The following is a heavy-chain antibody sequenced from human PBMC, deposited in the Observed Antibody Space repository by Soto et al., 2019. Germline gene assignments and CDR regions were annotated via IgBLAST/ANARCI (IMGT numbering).Heavy chain of an antibody. Sequence: SETLSLTRTVSGGSISSYCWSWIRQPPGKGLEWIGYIYYSGSTNYNPSLKSRVTISVDTSKNQFSRKLSSVTAADTAVYYCDKLFFGPPNLFDPWGQRTLVPVSS. D-gene: IGHD7-27*01. J-gene: IGHJ5*02. CDR1: GGSISSYC. CDR2: IYYSGST. V-gene: IGHV4-59*01. CDR3: DKLFFGPPNLFDP.